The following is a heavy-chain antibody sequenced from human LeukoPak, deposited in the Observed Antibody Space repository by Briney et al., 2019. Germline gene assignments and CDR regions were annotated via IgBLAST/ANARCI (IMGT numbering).Heavy chain of an antibody. Sequence: KTGGSLRLSCAASGFTFSSYSMNWVRQAPGKGLEWVSSISSSSSYIYYADSVKGRFTISRDNAKNSLYLQMNSLRAEDTAVYYCARDHGGFVVVPAATFDYWGQGTLVTVSS. D-gene: IGHD2-2*01. V-gene: IGHV3-21*01. CDR2: ISSSSSYI. CDR1: GFTFSSYS. CDR3: ARDHGGFVVVPAATFDY. J-gene: IGHJ4*02.